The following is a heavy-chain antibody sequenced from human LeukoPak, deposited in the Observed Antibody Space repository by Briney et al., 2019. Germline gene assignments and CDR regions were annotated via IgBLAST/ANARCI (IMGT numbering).Heavy chain of an antibody. Sequence: ASVKVSCKASGYTFTSYDINWVRQAPGQGLEWMGWMSPNSGNTGYAQEFQGRVTITRDTSISTASMELSSLRSDDTAVSFCSREAVAGGLDYWGQGTLVTVSS. J-gene: IGHJ4*02. CDR1: GYTFTSYD. CDR3: SREAVAGGLDY. CDR2: MSPNSGNT. V-gene: IGHV1-8*03. D-gene: IGHD6-19*01.